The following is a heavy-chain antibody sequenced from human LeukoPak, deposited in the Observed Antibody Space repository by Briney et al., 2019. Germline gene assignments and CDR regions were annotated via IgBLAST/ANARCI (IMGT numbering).Heavy chain of an antibody. CDR2: INHSGST. Sequence: PSETLSLTCAVYGGSFSGYYWSWIRQPPGKGLEWIGEINHSGSTNYNPSLKSRVTISVDTSKNQFSLKLRSVTAADTAVYYCARGLSAIVHWGQGTLVTVSS. V-gene: IGHV4-34*01. D-gene: IGHD2-21*02. CDR3: ARGLSAIVH. CDR1: GGSFSGYY. J-gene: IGHJ4*02.